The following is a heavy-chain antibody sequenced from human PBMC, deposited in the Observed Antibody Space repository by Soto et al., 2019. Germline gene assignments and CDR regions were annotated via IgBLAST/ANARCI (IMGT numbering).Heavy chain of an antibody. CDR3: ARDEITMVRGAVGDDAFDI. D-gene: IGHD3-10*01. CDR2: IIPIFGTA. V-gene: IGHV1-69*13. Sequence: SVKVSCKASGGTFSSYAISWVRQAPGQGLEWMGGIIPIFGTANYAQKFQGRVTITADESTSTAYMELSSLRSEDTAVYYCARDEITMVRGAVGDDAFDIWGQGTMVTVSS. CDR1: GGTFSSYA. J-gene: IGHJ3*02.